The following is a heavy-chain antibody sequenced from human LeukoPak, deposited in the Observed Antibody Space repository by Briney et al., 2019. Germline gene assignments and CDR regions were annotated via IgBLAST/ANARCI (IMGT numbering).Heavy chain of an antibody. CDR1: GASISSYY. V-gene: IGHV4-4*07. J-gene: IGHJ4*02. Sequence: PSETLSLTCGVSGASISSYYWGWIRQPAGKGLEWIGRIYTSGSSNYNPSLKSRVTISVDKSKTQFSLKLSSVTAADTAVYYCARGSSIWPSVYFDFWGQGTLVTVSS. D-gene: IGHD6-13*01. CDR2: IYTSGSS. CDR3: ARGSSIWPSVYFDF.